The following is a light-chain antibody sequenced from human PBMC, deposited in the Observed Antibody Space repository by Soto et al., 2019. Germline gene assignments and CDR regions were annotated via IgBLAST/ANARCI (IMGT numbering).Light chain of an antibody. J-gene: IGLJ1*01. CDR1: SSDVGAYNY. CDR2: EVS. Sequence: QSVLTQPPSASGSPGQSVTISCTGTSSDVGAYNYVSWYQQHPGKAPKLMIYEVSKRPSGVPDRFSGSKSGNTASLTVSVLQAEDEADYYCSSYAGSNNLIFGTGTKLTVL. V-gene: IGLV2-8*01. CDR3: SSYAGSNNLI.